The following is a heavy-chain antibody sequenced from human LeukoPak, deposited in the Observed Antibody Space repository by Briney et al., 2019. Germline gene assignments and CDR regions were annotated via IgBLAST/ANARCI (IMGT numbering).Heavy chain of an antibody. CDR2: ISAYNGNT. J-gene: IGHJ6*02. CDR1: GYTFTSYG. D-gene: IGHD2-15*01. Sequence: ASVKVSCKASGYTFTSYGISWVRQAPGQGLEWMGWISAYNGNTNYAQKLQGRVTMTTDTSTSTAYMELRSLRSDDTAVYYCARGAVVLAATQGKGLVYYYYGMDVWGQGTTVTVSS. V-gene: IGHV1-18*01. CDR3: ARGAVVLAATQGKGLVYYYYGMDV.